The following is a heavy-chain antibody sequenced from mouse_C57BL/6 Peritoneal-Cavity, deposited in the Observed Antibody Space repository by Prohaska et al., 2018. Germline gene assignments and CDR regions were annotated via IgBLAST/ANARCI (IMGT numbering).Heavy chain of an antibody. J-gene: IGHJ2*01. V-gene: IGHV1-75*01. D-gene: IGHD1-1*01. CDR3: ARGQFITTVVAFDY. CDR2: IFPGSGST. CDR1: GYTFTDYY. Sequence: QVQLQQSGPELVKPGASVTISCKASGYTFTDYYINWVKQRPGQGLEWIGWIFPGSGSTYYNEKFKGKATLTVDKSSSTAYMLLSSLTSEDSAVYFCARGQFITTVVAFDYWGQGTTLTVSS.